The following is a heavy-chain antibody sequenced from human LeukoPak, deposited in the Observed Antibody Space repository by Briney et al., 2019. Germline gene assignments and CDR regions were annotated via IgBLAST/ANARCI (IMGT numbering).Heavy chain of an antibody. D-gene: IGHD5-24*01. J-gene: IGHJ3*02. CDR3: TRETVEMATNDALDI. V-gene: IGHV1-2*02. Sequence: ASVKVSCKASGYTFTGYYMHWVRQAPGQGLEWMGWINPNSGGTNYAQKFQGRVTMTRDTSISTAYMELSRLGSDDTAVYYCTRETVEMATNDALDIWGHGTLVTVSS. CDR1: GYTFTGYY. CDR2: INPNSGGT.